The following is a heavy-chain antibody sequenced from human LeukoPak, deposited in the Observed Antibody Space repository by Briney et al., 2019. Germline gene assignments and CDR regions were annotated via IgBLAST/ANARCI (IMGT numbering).Heavy chain of an antibody. Sequence: PGGSLRLSCAASGFTFSSYAMSWVRQAPGKGLEWVAIISYDGTGKYYADSVKGRFTVSRDNSNNTLYLQMNSLRAEDTAVYYCARDDFAAEYYFDYWGQGTLVTVSS. CDR2: ISYDGTGK. CDR3: ARDDFAAEYYFDY. V-gene: IGHV3-30*03. J-gene: IGHJ4*02. D-gene: IGHD2-21*02. CDR1: GFTFSSYA.